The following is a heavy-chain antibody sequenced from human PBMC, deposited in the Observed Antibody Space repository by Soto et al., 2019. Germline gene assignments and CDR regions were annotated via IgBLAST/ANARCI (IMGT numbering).Heavy chain of an antibody. CDR3: VTGFGF. Sequence: PGGSLRLSCVASGITFSEAWMNWVRQAPGKGLEWVGRCRSGSAGGTVDYAAPVKGRFTISRDDSKNTLSLQMNSLKTEDTAIYFCVTGFGFWGQGTLVTVSS. CDR1: GITFSEAW. V-gene: IGHV3-15*01. CDR2: CRSGSAGGTV. J-gene: IGHJ4*02. D-gene: IGHD3-10*01.